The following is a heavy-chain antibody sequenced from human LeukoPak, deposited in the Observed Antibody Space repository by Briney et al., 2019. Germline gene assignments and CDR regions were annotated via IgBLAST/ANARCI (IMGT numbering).Heavy chain of an antibody. J-gene: IGHJ4*02. D-gene: IGHD3-22*01. CDR3: AGGGYYYDSSGYSIPXXFDY. V-gene: IGHV1-46*01. CDR2: INPSGGST. Sequence: ASVKVSCKASGYTFTSYYMHWVRQAPGQGLEWMGVINPSGGSTSYAQKFQGRVTMTRDMSTSTVYMELSSLRSEDTAVYYCAGGGYYYDSSGYSIPXXFDYWGXXTLVTVS. CDR1: GYTFTSYY.